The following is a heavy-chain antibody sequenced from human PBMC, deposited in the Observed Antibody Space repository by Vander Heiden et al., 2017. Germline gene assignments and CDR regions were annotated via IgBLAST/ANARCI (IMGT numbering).Heavy chain of an antibody. Sequence: QMQLQQWGAGLLKPSETLSLTCAVDGGSFSGYYWSWSRQPPGKGLEWIGEINHSGSTNYNPSLKSRVTISVDTSKNQFSLKLSSVTAADTAVYYCARRPRNYYDSSGYYSNWFDPWGQGTLVTVSS. J-gene: IGHJ5*02. CDR2: INHSGST. V-gene: IGHV4-34*01. D-gene: IGHD3-22*01. CDR3: ARRPRNYYDSSGYYSNWFDP. CDR1: GGSFSGYY.